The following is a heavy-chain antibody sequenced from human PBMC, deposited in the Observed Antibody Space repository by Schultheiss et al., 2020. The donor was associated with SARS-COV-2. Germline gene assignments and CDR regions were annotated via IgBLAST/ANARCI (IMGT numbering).Heavy chain of an antibody. J-gene: IGHJ3*02. CDR1: GGTFSSYA. V-gene: IGHV1-69*06. Sequence: SVKVSCKASGGTFSSYAISWVRQAPGQGLEWMGGIIPIFGTANYAQKFQGRVTMTEDTSTDIAYMELSRLRSDDTAVYYCARGGFFEEGADAFDIWGQGTMVTVSS. D-gene: IGHD3-3*01. CDR3: ARGGFFEEGADAFDI. CDR2: IIPIFGTA.